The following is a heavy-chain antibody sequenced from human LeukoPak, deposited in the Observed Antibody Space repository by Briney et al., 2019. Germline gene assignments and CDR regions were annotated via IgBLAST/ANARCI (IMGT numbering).Heavy chain of an antibody. D-gene: IGHD3-10*01. Sequence: SETLSLTCTVSGGSISSYYWSWIRQPPGKGLEWTAYLFYSGSTDYNPSLESRVTISVDTSKNQFSLKLRSVTAADTAVYYCATVAVIRGVTYFDYWGQGTLVTVSS. V-gene: IGHV4-59*01. CDR3: ATVAVIRGVTYFDY. J-gene: IGHJ4*02. CDR2: LFYSGST. CDR1: GGSISSYY.